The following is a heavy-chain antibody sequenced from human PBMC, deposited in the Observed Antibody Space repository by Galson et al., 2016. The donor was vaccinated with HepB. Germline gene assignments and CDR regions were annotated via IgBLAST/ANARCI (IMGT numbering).Heavy chain of an antibody. J-gene: IGHJ4*02. CDR2: MKPDESEI. CDR1: GFTFKNYW. D-gene: IGHD2-21*01. CDR3: AKEATFGMAYSFDY. Sequence: SLRLSCAGSGFTFKNYWISWVRQAPGKGLEWVANMKPDESEIYYADSVKGRFIILRDNARNSLYLQMYSLRAEDTAEYYFAKEATFGMAYSFDYWGQGSLVTVSS. V-gene: IGHV3-7*01.